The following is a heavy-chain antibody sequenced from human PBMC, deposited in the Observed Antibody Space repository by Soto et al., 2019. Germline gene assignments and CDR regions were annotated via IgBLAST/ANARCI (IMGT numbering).Heavy chain of an antibody. V-gene: IGHV4-30-4*01. CDR1: GGSISSGDYF. CDR3: ARDSYYDILTADEPEYYFYY. D-gene: IGHD3-9*01. CDR2: IYKSGGT. J-gene: IGHJ4*01. Sequence: SETLSLTCTVSGGSISSGDYFWSWIRQPPGKGLEWIGSIYKSGGTHYNPSLKSRVSISGDTSKNQISLKLSSMTAADTAVYYCARDSYYDILTADEPEYYFYYWGHGTLVTVSA.